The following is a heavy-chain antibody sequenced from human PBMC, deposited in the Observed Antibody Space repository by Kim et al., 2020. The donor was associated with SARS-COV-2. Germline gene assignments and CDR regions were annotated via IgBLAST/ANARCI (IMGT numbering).Heavy chain of an antibody. CDR1: GFTFSSYA. D-gene: IGHD3-9*01. J-gene: IGHJ6*02. V-gene: IGHV3-30*04. Sequence: GGSLRLSCAASGFTFSSYAMHWVRQAPGKGLEWVAVISYDGSNKYYADSVKGRFTISRDNSKNTLYLQMNSLRAEDTAVYYCARDGRYYDILSAMGTYYYYGMDVWGQGTTVTVSS. CDR3: ARDGRYYDILSAMGTYYYYGMDV. CDR2: ISYDGSNK.